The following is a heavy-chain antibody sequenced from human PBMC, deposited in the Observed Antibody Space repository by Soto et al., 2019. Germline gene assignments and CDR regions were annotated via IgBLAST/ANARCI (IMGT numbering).Heavy chain of an antibody. CDR3: ARELYVWGSYRYEGRVYGMDV. D-gene: IGHD3-16*02. J-gene: IGHJ6*02. V-gene: IGHV4-34*01. Sequence: SETLSLTCAVYGGSFSGYYWSWIRQPPGKGLEWIGEINHSGSTNYNPSLKSRVTISVDTSKNQFSLKLSSVTAADTAVYYCARELYVWGSYRYEGRVYGMDVWGQGTTVTVSS. CDR1: GGSFSGYY. CDR2: INHSGST.